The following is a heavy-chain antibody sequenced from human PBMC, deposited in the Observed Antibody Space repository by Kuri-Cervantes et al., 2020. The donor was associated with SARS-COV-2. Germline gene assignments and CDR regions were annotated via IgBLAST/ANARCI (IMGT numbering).Heavy chain of an antibody. CDR3: ARHHPYSSSWPYASGWYEDFARTQHSFDY. J-gene: IGHJ4*02. CDR1: GFTFSSYS. V-gene: IGHV3-48*04. Sequence: GESLKISCAASGFTFSSYSMNWVRQAPGKGLEWVSYISSSSSTIYYADSVKGRFTISRDNAKNSLYLQMNSLRAEDTAVYYCARHHPYSSSWPYASGWYEDFARTQHSFDYWGQGTLVTVSS. D-gene: IGHD6-13*01. CDR2: ISSSSSTI.